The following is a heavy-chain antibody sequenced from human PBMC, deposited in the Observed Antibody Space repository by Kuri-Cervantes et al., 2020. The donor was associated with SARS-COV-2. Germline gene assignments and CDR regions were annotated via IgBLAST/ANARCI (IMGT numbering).Heavy chain of an antibody. CDR3: ARAGWSNFAIKAFDI. CDR1: GDSVSSDSAA. V-gene: IGHV6-1*01. J-gene: IGHJ3*02. D-gene: IGHD3-3*02. Sequence: QTLSLTCAIPGDSVSSDSAAWNWIRQSPSRGLEWLGRTYYRSKWYNDYAPSVKTRISITPDTSKNQFSVQLNSVTPEDTAVYYCARAGWSNFAIKAFDIWGQGTKVTVSS. CDR2: TYYRSKWYN.